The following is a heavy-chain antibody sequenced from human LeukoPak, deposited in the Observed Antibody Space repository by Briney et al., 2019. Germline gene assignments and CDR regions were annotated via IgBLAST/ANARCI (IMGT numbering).Heavy chain of an antibody. J-gene: IGHJ4*02. CDR3: ARGPGIAVAGVFDY. CDR2: ISAYNGHT. Sequence: GASVKVSFKASGYTFTSYGINWVRQAPGQGLEWIGWISAYNGHTNYVQKMQGRVTMSTDTSTNTAYMELRSLRSDDTAAYYCARGPGIAVAGVFDYWGQGSLVTVSS. CDR1: GYTFTSYG. V-gene: IGHV1-18*04. D-gene: IGHD6-19*01.